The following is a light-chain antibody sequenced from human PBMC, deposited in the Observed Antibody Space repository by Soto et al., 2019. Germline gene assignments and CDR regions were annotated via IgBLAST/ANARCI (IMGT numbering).Light chain of an antibody. CDR1: QSVDSY. V-gene: IGKV1-39*01. CDR2: ATS. J-gene: IGKJ2*01. Sequence: DIQMTQSPSSLSASVGDRVTITCRASQSVDSYVNWYQQIPRKAPKLLIFATSTLQSGVPSRFSGSGSGTDFTLTISSLQPEDFATYYCQQSYSLPGTFGQGTKVDIK. CDR3: QQSYSLPGT.